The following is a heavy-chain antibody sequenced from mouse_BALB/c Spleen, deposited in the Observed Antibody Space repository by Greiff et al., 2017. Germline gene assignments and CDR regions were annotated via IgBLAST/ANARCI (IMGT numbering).Heavy chain of an antibody. Sequence: VQLKESGGGLVKPGGSLKLSCAASGFTFSSYTMSWVRQTPEKRLEWVATISSGGSYTYYPDSVKGRFTISRDNAKNTLYLQMSSLKSEDTAMYYCTRERDDGYYWFAYWGQGTLVTVSA. V-gene: IGHV5-6-4*01. CDR2: ISSGGSYT. D-gene: IGHD2-3*01. CDR1: GFTFSSYT. CDR3: TRERDDGYYWFAY. J-gene: IGHJ3*01.